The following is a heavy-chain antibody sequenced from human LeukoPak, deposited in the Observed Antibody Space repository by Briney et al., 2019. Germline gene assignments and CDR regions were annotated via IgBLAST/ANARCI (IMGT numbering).Heavy chain of an antibody. Sequence: SETLSLTCAVYGGSFNGYYWSWIRQPPGKGLEWIGEINHSGSTNYNPSLKSRVTISVDTSKNQFSLKLSSVTAADTAVYYCARGRGKCSSTSCPHYYYMDVWGKGTTVTVSS. CDR2: INHSGST. CDR3: ARGRGKCSSTSCPHYYYMDV. J-gene: IGHJ6*03. CDR1: GGSFNGYY. D-gene: IGHD2-2*01. V-gene: IGHV4-34*01.